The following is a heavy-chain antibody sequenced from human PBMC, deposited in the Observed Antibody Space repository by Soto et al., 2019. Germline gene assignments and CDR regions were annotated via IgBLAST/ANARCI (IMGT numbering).Heavy chain of an antibody. V-gene: IGHV4-34*01. CDR1: GGSFSGYY. Sequence: SETLSLTCAVYGGSFSGYYWSWIRQPPGKGLEWIGEINHSGSTNYNPSLKSRVTISVDTSKNQFSLKLSSVTAADTAVYYCARLTYYYGSGSPYYFDYWGQGTLVTVSS. CDR2: INHSGST. CDR3: ARLTYYYGSGSPYYFDY. D-gene: IGHD3-10*01. J-gene: IGHJ4*02.